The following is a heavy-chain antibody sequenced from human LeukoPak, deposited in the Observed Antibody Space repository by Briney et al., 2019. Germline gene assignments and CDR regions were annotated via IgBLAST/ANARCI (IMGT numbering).Heavy chain of an antibody. Sequence: GGSLTLSCAASGLMFRGYCMHWVRQAPGKGLEWVAVIGYDGSQKYHADSVEGRLIISRHNPKNLLHLQMNSLRVEDTAVYYCARENCDYRGPWTLDMWRQGTIVTVSS. J-gene: IGHJ3*02. CDR3: ARENCDYRGPWTLDM. V-gene: IGHV3-33*01. D-gene: IGHD3/OR15-3a*01. CDR1: GLMFRGYC. CDR2: IGYDGSQK.